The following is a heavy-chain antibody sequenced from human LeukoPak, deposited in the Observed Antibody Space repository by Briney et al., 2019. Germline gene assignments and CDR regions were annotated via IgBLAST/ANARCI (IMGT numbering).Heavy chain of an antibody. D-gene: IGHD3-22*01. CDR3: TTSRVLSGYSYS. CDR2: IKSKTDGGTT. J-gene: IGHJ4*02. Sequence: GGSLRLSCTASGFTFSNAWMSWVRQAPGKGLEWVGRIKSKTDGGTTDYAAPVKGRFTISRDDSKNTLYLQMNSLKTEDTAVYYCTTSRVLSGYSYSWGQGTLVTVSS. V-gene: IGHV3-15*01. CDR1: GFTFSNAW.